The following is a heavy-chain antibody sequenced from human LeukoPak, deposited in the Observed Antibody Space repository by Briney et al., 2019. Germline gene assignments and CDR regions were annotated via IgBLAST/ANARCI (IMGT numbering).Heavy chain of an antibody. Sequence: GESLKISCKDSGYRFSSYWIAWVRQMPGKGLEYIGIIYPGDSDIRYSPSFQGQVTISADKSISTAYLQWSSLKASDTAMYYCARRITIVRGSYYLDYWGQGTLVTVFS. V-gene: IGHV5-51*01. D-gene: IGHD3-10*01. J-gene: IGHJ4*02. CDR1: GYRFSSYW. CDR3: ARRITIVRGSYYLDY. CDR2: IYPGDSDI.